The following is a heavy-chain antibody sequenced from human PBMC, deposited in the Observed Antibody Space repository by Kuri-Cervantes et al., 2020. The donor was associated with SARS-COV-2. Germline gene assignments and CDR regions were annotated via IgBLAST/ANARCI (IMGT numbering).Heavy chain of an antibody. CDR1: GDSIGSGSYY. J-gene: IGHJ4*02. CDR3: ASMDFWSGYYFDY. Sequence: SCTVSGDSIGSGSYYWSWIRQPAGKGLEWIGHIYASGNTNYNSSLKSRVTISVDTSKNQFSLKLSSVTAADTAVYYCASMDFWSGYYFDYWGQGTLVTVSS. V-gene: IGHV4-61*09. CDR2: IYASGNT. D-gene: IGHD3-3*01.